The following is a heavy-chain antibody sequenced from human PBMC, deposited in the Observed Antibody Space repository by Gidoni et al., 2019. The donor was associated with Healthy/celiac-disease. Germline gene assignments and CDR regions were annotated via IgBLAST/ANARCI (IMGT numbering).Heavy chain of an antibody. Sequence: QVQLVQSGAEVKKPGASVKVSCKASGYTFTSYAMHWVRQAPGQRLEWMGWINAGNGNTKYSQKFQGRVTITRDTSASTAYMELSSLRSEDTAVYYCARDRDYYDSSGHFDYWGQGTLVTVSS. CDR2: INAGNGNT. J-gene: IGHJ4*02. D-gene: IGHD3-22*01. CDR1: GYTFTSYA. V-gene: IGHV1-3*01. CDR3: ARDRDYYDSSGHFDY.